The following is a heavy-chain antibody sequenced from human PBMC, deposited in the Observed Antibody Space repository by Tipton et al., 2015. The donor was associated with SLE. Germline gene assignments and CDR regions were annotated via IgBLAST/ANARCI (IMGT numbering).Heavy chain of an antibody. CDR3: ARQEIDYSSSRAFDY. J-gene: IGHJ4*02. Sequence: QLVQSGAEVKKPGASVKVSCKASGYTFTSYYMHWVRQAPGQGLEWMGIINPSGGSTSYAQKFQGRVTMTRDTSKNQFSLKLSSVTAADTAVYYCARQEIDYSSSRAFDYWGQGTLVTVSS. V-gene: IGHV1-46*01. D-gene: IGHD6-13*01. CDR2: INPSGGST. CDR1: GYTFTSYY.